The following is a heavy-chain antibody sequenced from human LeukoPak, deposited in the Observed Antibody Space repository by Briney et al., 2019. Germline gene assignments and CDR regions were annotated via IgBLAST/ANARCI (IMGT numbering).Heavy chain of an antibody. CDR2: INPNSGGT. D-gene: IGHD2-2*01. J-gene: IGHJ4*02. CDR3: ARVSGYCSSTSCISADY. CDR1: GYTFTGYY. V-gene: IGHV1-2*02. Sequence: ASVKVSCKASGYTFTGYYMHWVRQAPGQGLEWIGWINPNSGGTNYAQKFQGRVTMTRDTSISTAYMELSRLRSDETAMYYCARVSGYCSSTSCISADYWGQGTLVTVSS.